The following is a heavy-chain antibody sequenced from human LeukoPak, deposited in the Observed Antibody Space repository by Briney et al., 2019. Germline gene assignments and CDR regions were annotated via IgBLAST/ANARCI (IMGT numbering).Heavy chain of an antibody. CDR3: ARDTDYYDSSGYYYSAFDI. CDR1: GFNFSCYA. V-gene: IGHV3-30-3*01. CDR2: ISYDGSNK. Sequence: GGSLTLSCAASGFNFSCYAIHWVRQAPRKGLAWVAVISYDGSNKYYADSVKGRITISRDNSKNTVYLQMNSLRAEDTAVYDCARDTDYYDSSGYYYSAFDIWGQGTMVTVSS. D-gene: IGHD3-22*01. J-gene: IGHJ3*02.